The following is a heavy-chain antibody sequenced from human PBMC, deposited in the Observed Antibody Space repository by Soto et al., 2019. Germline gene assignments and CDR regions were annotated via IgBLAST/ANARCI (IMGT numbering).Heavy chain of an antibody. V-gene: IGHV3-73*01. D-gene: IGHD4-17*01. CDR3: TSRGGDYGGKTYYYGMDV. CDR1: GFTFSGSA. J-gene: IGHJ6*02. Sequence: GGSLRLSCAASGFTFSGSAMHWVRQASGKGLEWVGRIRSKANSYATAYAASVKGRFTISRDDSKNTAYLQMNSLKTEDTAVYYCTSRGGDYGGKTYYYGMDVWGQGTTVTVSS. CDR2: IRSKANSYAT.